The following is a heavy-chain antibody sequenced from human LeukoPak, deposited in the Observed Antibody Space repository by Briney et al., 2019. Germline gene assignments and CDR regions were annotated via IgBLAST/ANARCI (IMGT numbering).Heavy chain of an antibody. CDR3: ARGHYYYYMDV. CDR1: GFTFSSYW. Sequence: GGSLRLSCAASGFTFSSYWMSWVRQAPGKGLEWVANIKQDGSEKYYVDSVKGRFTIPRDNAKNSLYLQMNSLRAEDTAVYYCARGHYYYYMDVWGKGTTVTISS. J-gene: IGHJ6*03. CDR2: IKQDGSEK. V-gene: IGHV3-7*01.